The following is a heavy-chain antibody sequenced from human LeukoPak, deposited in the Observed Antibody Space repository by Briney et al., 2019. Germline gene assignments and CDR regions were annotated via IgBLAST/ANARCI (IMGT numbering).Heavy chain of an antibody. J-gene: IGHJ4*02. V-gene: IGHV4-59*11. D-gene: IGHD3-10*01. CDR1: GGSIGPLY. CDR2: IYYSGAT. CDR3: ARGGVAAKYYFDF. Sequence: SETLSLTCTVSGGSIGPLYWSWIRQPPGKGLEFIGYIYYSGATNYNPSLTSRVTLSVDTSKNQFSLKLSSVTAADTAVYYCARGGVAAKYYFDFWGPGTLVTVSS.